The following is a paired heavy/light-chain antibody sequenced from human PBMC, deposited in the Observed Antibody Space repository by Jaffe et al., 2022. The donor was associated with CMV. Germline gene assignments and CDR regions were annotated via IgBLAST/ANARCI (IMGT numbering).Heavy chain of an antibody. V-gene: IGHV1-24*01. Sequence: QVQLVQSGAEVKKPGASVKVSCKVSGYTLTELSMHWVRQAPGKGLEWMGGFDPEDGETIYAQKFQGRVTMTEDTSTDTAYMELSSLRSEDTAVYYCATDMEGGYCSGGSCSRPFDYWGQGTLVTVSS. J-gene: IGHJ4*02. CDR1: GYTLTELS. CDR2: FDPEDGET. D-gene: IGHD2-15*01. CDR3: ATDMEGGYCSGGSCSRPFDY.
Light chain of an antibody. CDR1: QSLLHSNGYNY. J-gene: IGKJ1*01. CDR3: MQALQTRT. V-gene: IGKV2-28*01. Sequence: DIVMTQSPLSLPVTPGEPASISCRSSQSLLHSNGYNYLDWYLQKPGKSPQLLIYLGSNRASGVPDRFSGSGSGTDFTLKISRVEAEDVGVYYCMQALQTRTFGQGTKVEIK. CDR2: LGS.